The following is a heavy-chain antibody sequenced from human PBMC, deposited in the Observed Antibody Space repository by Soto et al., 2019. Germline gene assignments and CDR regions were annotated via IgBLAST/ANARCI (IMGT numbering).Heavy chain of an antibody. V-gene: IGHV3-30*04. CDR1: GFIFKNYA. J-gene: IGHJ4*02. CDR2: ITRDGYNK. CDR3: TKSSGGSSSVGMDY. D-gene: IGHD6-6*01. Sequence: QVQLVESGGGVVQPGRSLRLSCAVSGFIFKNYALNWVRQAPGKGLEWVASITRDGYNKYYADSVKGRFTISRDNSKNTLSLQMTALSIEDSSVYYCTKSSGGSSSVGMDYWGQGTLVTVSS.